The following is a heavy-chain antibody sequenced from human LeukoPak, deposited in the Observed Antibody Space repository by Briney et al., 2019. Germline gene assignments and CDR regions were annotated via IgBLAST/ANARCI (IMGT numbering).Heavy chain of an antibody. Sequence: GGTLRLSCAASGFTFSNYGMNWVRQAPGKGLEWVSGITGSGGNTYYADSVKGRFTISRDNSKNTLYLQMNSLRAEDTAVYYCAGDKTTSGYYEFDYWGQGTLVTVSS. D-gene: IGHD3-22*01. V-gene: IGHV3-23*01. CDR3: AGDKTTSGYYEFDY. CDR1: GFTFSNYG. CDR2: ITGSGGNT. J-gene: IGHJ4*02.